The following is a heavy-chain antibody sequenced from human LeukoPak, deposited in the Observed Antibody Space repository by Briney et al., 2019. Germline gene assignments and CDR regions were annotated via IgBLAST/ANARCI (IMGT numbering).Heavy chain of an antibody. J-gene: IGHJ4*02. Sequence: GGSLRLSCAASGFTFSSYAMHWVRQAPGKGLEWVAVISYDGSNKYYADSVKGRFTISRDNSKNTLCLQMNSLRAEDTAVYYCARERGYYDSSGYVTYYFDYWGQGTLVTVSS. CDR1: GFTFSSYA. D-gene: IGHD3-22*01. CDR3: ARERGYYDSSGYVTYYFDY. CDR2: ISYDGSNK. V-gene: IGHV3-30*01.